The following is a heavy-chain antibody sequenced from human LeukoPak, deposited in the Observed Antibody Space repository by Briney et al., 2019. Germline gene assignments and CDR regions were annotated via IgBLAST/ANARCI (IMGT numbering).Heavy chain of an antibody. Sequence: QPGGSLRLSCAASGFTFSNYWMIWVRQAPGKGLEWVASIKQDGSEKQYVGSVRGRFTISRDNAKNVLDLQMNSLTAEDTAVYYCAKDMHYFQSDCWGQGTLVTVSS. CDR3: AKDMHYFQSDC. CDR2: IKQDGSEK. J-gene: IGHJ4*02. V-gene: IGHV3-7*01. D-gene: IGHD3-10*01. CDR1: GFTFSNYW.